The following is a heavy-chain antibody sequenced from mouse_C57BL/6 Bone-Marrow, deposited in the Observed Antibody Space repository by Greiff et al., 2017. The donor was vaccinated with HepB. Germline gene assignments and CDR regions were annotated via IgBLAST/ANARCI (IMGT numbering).Heavy chain of an antibody. CDR3: TGRSYGSSYYFDY. CDR2: IRLKSDNYAT. D-gene: IGHD1-1*01. J-gene: IGHJ2*01. V-gene: IGHV6-3*01. Sequence: EVKLEESGGGLVQPGGSMKLSCVASGFTFSNYWMNWVRQSPEKGLEWVAQIRLKSDNYATHYAESVKGRFTISRDDSKSSVYLQMNNLRAEDTGIYYCTGRSYGSSYYFDYWGQGTTLTVSS. CDR1: GFTFSNYW.